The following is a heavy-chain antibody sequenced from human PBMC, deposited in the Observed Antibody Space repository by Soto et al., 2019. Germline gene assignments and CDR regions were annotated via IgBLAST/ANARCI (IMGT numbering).Heavy chain of an antibody. CDR2: ISGSGGSA. Sequence: EVQLLESGGALVRPGGSLRLSCAASGFTFSNYAMTWVGQPPGRGLEWVSVISGSGGSADYADSVQGRFTISRDNSKNTLYLQMNILRAEDTAIYFCVREGSGWYSRGSFDVWGRGTMVTVSS. CDR3: VREGSGWYSRGSFDV. J-gene: IGHJ3*01. D-gene: IGHD6-19*01. V-gene: IGHV3-23*01. CDR1: GFTFSNYA.